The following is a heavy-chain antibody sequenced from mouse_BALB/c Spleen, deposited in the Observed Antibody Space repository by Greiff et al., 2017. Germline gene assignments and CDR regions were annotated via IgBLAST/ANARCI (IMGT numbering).Heavy chain of an antibody. CDR2: ISSGGGST. J-gene: IGHJ3*01. V-gene: IGHV5-12-1*01. Sequence: EVKVEESGGGLVKPGGSLKLSCAASGFAFSSYDMSWVRQTPEKRLEWVAYISSGGGSTYYPDTVKGRFTISRDNAKNTLYLQMSSLKSEDTAMYYCARRRRSWFAYWGQGTLVTVSA. CDR1: GFAFSSYD. D-gene: IGHD1-1*01. CDR3: ARRRRSWFAY.